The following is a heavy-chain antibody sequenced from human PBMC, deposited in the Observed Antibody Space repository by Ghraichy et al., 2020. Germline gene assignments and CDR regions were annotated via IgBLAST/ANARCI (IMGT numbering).Heavy chain of an antibody. CDR3: ARHRYRGVFDP. V-gene: IGHV4-34*01. J-gene: IGHJ5*02. CDR2: INHSGST. D-gene: IGHD5-12*01. Sequence: SQTLSLTCAVYGGSFSGYYWSWIRQPPGKGLEWIGEINHSGSTNYNPSLKSRVTISVDTSKNQFSLKLSSVTAADTAVYYCARHRYRGVFDPWGQGTLVTVSS. CDR1: GGSFSGYY.